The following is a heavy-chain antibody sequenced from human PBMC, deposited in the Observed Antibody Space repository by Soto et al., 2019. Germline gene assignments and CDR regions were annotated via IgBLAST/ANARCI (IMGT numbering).Heavy chain of an antibody. CDR3: ARGVTIFGVVISSNYFDY. J-gene: IGHJ4*02. V-gene: IGHV4-31*03. CDR2: IYYSGST. CDR1: GGSISSGDYY. Sequence: SETLSLTCTVSGGSISSGDYYWSWIRQHPGKGLEWIGYIYYSGSTYYNPSLKSRVTISVDTSKNQFSLKLSSVTAADTAVYYCARGVTIFGVVISSNYFDYWGQGTLVTVSS. D-gene: IGHD3-3*01.